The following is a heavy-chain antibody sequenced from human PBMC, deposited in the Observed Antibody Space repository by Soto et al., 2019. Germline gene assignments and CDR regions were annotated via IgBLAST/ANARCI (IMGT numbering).Heavy chain of an antibody. CDR2: IWYDGSNK. CDR3: ARDRHDEYYYYGMDV. D-gene: IGHD1-1*01. J-gene: IGHJ6*02. V-gene: IGHV3-33*01. CDR1: GFTFSSYG. Sequence: QVQLVESGGGVVQPGRSLRLSCAASGFTFSSYGMHWVRQAPGKGLEWVAVIWYDGSNKYYADSVEGRFTISRDNSKNTLYRQMNSLRAEDTAVYYCARDRHDEYYYYGMDVWGQGTTVTVSS.